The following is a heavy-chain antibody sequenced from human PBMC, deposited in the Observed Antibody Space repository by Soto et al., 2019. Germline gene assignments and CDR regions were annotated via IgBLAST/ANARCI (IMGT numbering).Heavy chain of an antibody. CDR1: GGSISSNY. J-gene: IGHJ3*02. CDR2: IYYSGST. Sequence: LSLTCTVSGGSISSNYWSWIRQPPGKGLEWIGYIYYSGSTNYNPSLKSRVTISVDTSKNQFSLKLSSLRFEDTAVYYCARDRGRYDSSGYYYDRNAFDIWGQGTMVTVSS. V-gene: IGHV4-59*01. CDR3: ARDRGRYDSSGYYYDRNAFDI. D-gene: IGHD3-22*01.